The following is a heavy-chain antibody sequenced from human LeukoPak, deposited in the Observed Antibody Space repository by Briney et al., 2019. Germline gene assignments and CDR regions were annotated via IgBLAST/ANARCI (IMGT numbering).Heavy chain of an antibody. Sequence: VGSLRLSCAASEFTFSTYGMHWVRQAPGKGLEWVAFIRYDGSNKYYADSVKGRLTIARDNSKNTLYLQMNSLRAEDTAVYYCPTDAQDYDFWSGWNATHYYYMDVWGKGTTVTVSS. CDR2: IRYDGSNK. CDR3: PTDAQDYDFWSGWNATHYYYMDV. V-gene: IGHV3-30*02. CDR1: EFTFSTYG. J-gene: IGHJ6*03. D-gene: IGHD3-3*01.